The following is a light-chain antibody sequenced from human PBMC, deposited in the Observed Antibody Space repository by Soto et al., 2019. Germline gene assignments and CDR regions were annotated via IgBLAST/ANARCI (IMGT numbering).Light chain of an antibody. CDR1: QSVSSY. Sequence: EIVLTQSPATLSLSPGERATLSCRASQSVSSYLAWYQQKPGQAPRLLIYDASKKATVIPARFSGSGSGTDFTLTISSLEPEDFAVYYCQQRYNWPWTFGQGTKVEIK. CDR3: QQRYNWPWT. V-gene: IGKV3-11*01. CDR2: DAS. J-gene: IGKJ1*01.